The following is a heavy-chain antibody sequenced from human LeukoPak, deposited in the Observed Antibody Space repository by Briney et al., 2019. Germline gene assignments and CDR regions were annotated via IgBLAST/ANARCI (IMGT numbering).Heavy chain of an antibody. D-gene: IGHD3-10*01. V-gene: IGHV1-2*02. Sequence: ASVKVSCEASGYTFTGYYMHWVRQAPGQGLEWMGWINPNSGGTNYAQKFQGRVTMTRDTSISTAYMELSRLRSDDTAVYYCATLWFDYYYGMDVWGQGTTVTVSS. CDR3: ATLWFDYYYGMDV. CDR2: INPNSGGT. J-gene: IGHJ6*02. CDR1: GYTFTGYY.